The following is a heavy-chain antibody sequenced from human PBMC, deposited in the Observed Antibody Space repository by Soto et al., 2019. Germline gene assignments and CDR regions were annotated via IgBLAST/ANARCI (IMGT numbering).Heavy chain of an antibody. V-gene: IGHV1-69*01. CDR2: IIPIFGTA. CDR3: ARVGTIFGVVNAWFDP. CDR1: GGTFSSYA. Sequence: GPSVKVSCKASGGTFSSYAISWVRQAPGQGLEWMGGIIPIFGTANYAQKFQGRVTITADESTSTAYMELSSLRSEDTAVYYCARVGTIFGVVNAWFDPWGQGTLVTVSS. J-gene: IGHJ5*02. D-gene: IGHD3-3*01.